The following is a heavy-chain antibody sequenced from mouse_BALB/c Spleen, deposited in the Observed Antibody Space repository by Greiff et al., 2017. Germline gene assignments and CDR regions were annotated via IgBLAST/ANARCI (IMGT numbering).Heavy chain of an antibody. Sequence: EVMLVESGGGLVKPGGSLKLSCAASGFTFSSYAMSWVRQSPEKRLEWVAEISSGGSYTYYPDTVTGRFTISRDNAKNTLYLEMSSLRSEDTAMYYCARDRGITTGNAMDYWGQGTSVTVSS. CDR2: ISSGGSYT. CDR1: GFTFSSYA. D-gene: IGHD2-4*01. CDR3: ARDRGITTGNAMDY. V-gene: IGHV5-9-4*01. J-gene: IGHJ4*01.